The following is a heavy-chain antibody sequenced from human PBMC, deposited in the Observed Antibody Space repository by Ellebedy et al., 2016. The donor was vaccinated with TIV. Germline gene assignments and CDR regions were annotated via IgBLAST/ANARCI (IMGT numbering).Heavy chain of an antibody. J-gene: IGHJ4*02. D-gene: IGHD2-21*01. CDR3: ARAMWSYYFDY. V-gene: IGHV4-59*01. Sequence: MPSDTLSLTCTVSGGSLNNYHWSWIRQPPGKGLEWIGYIYNSGSTSYNPSLKSRVTTSVDTSKNQFSLKLSSVTAADTAVYYCARAMWSYYFDYWGQGTLVTVSS. CDR2: IYNSGST. CDR1: GGSLNNYH.